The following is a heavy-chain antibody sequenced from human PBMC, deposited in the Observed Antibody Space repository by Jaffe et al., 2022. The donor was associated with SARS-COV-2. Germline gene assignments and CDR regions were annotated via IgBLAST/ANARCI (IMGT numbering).Heavy chain of an antibody. D-gene: IGHD6-6*01. CDR1: GGSFTGYY. V-gene: IGHV4-34*01. J-gene: IGHJ5*02. Sequence: QVQLQQWGAGLLKPSETLSLTCAVYGGSFTGYYWSWIRQPPGEGLEWIGEISHSGTPNYNPSVKSRVTISINTSQNQFSLKLTSVTAADTAVYYCARGPTPSIAARRWFDPWGQGTLVTVSS. CDR3: ARGPTPSIAARRWFDP. CDR2: ISHSGTP.